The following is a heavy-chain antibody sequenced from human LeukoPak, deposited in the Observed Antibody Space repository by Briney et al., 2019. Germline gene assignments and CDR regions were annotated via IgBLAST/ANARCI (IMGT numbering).Heavy chain of an antibody. CDR1: GFTVSSNY. CDR3: ARSPVGATTGFFDY. V-gene: IGHV3-66*01. CDR2: IYSGGST. Sequence: GGSLRLSCAASGFTVSSNYMSWVRQAPGKGLEWVSVIYSGGSTYYADSVKGRFTISRDNSKNTLYLQMNSLRAEDTAVYYCARSPVGATTGFFDYWGQGTLVTVSS. J-gene: IGHJ4*02. D-gene: IGHD1-26*01.